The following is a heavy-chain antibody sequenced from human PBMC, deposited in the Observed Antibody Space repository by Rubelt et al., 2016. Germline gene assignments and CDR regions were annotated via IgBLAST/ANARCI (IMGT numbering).Heavy chain of an antibody. CDR3: ARDSVYKSFGEGPASHFFDY. V-gene: IGHV4-38-2*02. CDR2: IHYIGST. CDR1: GFTFSSYA. Sequence: VQLVESGGGLVQPGGSLRLSCAASGFTFSSYAMSWVRQAPGKGLEWIGSIHYIGSTYYNPSLKSRVAVSVDTSKNQFSLRLSSVTAADTAVYYCARDSVYKSFGEGPASHFFDYWGQGTLATVSS. D-gene: IGHD3-10*01. J-gene: IGHJ4*02.